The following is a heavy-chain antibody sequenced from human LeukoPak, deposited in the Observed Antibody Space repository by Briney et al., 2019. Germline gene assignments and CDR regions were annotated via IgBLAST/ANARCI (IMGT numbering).Heavy chain of an antibody. Sequence: SLRLSRAASRFILRHYVMHWLRQAPAKGLEGVAIISYDGCNEYYADPVNGRFTISRDNSKNTLYLQMNSLRAPDTAVYYCARDKGTSYLSSFVYWGQGTLVTVSS. CDR1: RFILRHYV. CDR2: ISYDGCNE. CDR3: ARDKGTSYLSSFVY. D-gene: IGHD3-16*02. J-gene: IGHJ4*02. V-gene: IGHV3-30*04.